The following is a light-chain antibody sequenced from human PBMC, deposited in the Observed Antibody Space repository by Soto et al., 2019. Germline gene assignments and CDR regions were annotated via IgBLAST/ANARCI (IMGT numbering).Light chain of an antibody. V-gene: IGKV3-11*01. J-gene: IGKJ4*02. Sequence: VLTQSPATLSLSPGERATLSCRASQSVSNTLAWYQQTPGQAPRLLIYDTTNRATGIPARFSGSGSGTDFNLTISGLESEDCAVYYCQQHGSWPQFTFGGGTKVEIK. CDR1: QSVSNT. CDR2: DTT. CDR3: QQHGSWPQFT.